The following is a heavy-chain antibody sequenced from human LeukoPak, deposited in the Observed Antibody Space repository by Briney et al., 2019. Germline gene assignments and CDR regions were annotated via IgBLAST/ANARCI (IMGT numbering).Heavy chain of an antibody. CDR3: ARMTTSNCFDP. CDR1: GGSISSTSYY. Sequence: SETLSLTCTVSGGSISSTSYYWGWIRQPPGEGLEWIGNIYYSGSTYYNPSLKSRLTFSVDTSKNQFSLKLSSVTAADTAIYYCARMTTSNCFDPWGQGTLVTVSS. J-gene: IGHJ5*02. CDR2: IYYSGST. V-gene: IGHV4-39*01. D-gene: IGHD1-1*01.